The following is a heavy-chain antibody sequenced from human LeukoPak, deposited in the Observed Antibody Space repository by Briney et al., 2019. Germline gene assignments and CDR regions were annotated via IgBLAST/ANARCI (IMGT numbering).Heavy chain of an antibody. J-gene: IGHJ5*02. V-gene: IGHV4-38-2*02. D-gene: IGHD6-13*01. CDR2: IYHSGST. CDR1: GYSISSGYY. CDR3: ARGIAAAGYNWFDP. Sequence: SETLSLTCTVSGYSISSGYYWGWIRQPPGKGLEWIGSIYHSGSTYYNPSLKSRVTISVDTSKNQFSLKLSSVTAADTAVYYCARGIAAAGYNWFDPWGQGTLVTVSS.